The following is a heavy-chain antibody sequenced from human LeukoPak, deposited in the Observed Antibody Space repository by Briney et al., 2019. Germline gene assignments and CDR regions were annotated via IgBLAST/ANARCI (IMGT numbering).Heavy chain of an antibody. CDR3: ARGCSRTSCYKGPINWFDP. J-gene: IGHJ5*02. CDR2: IIPIFGTA. D-gene: IGHD2-2*02. CDR1: GSTFSSYA. Sequence: SVKVSCKASGSTFSSYAISWVRQAPGQGLEWMGGIIPIFGTANYAQKFQGRVAITADESTSTAYMELSSLRSEDTAVYYCARGCSRTSCYKGPINWFDPWGQGTLVTVSS. V-gene: IGHV1-69*13.